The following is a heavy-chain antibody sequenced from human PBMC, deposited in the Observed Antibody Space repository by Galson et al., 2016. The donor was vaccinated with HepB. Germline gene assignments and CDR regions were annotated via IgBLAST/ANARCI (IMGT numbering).Heavy chain of an antibody. CDR2: ISHDGSNS. J-gene: IGHJ4*02. V-gene: IGHV3-30*18. Sequence: SLRLSCAESGFTFSVYGMNWVRQAPGKGLEWVASISHDGSNSYHVDSVKGRFTISRDNFKSTLYLEMNSMRGEDTAIYYCAKGYYDVLRYPDHWGQGTLVTVSS. CDR1: GFTFSVYG. CDR3: AKGYYDVLRYPDH. D-gene: IGHD3-9*01.